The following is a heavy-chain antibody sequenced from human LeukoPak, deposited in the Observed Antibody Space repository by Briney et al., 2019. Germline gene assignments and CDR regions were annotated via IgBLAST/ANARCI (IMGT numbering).Heavy chain of an antibody. V-gene: IGHV1-8*01. CDR3: ATFPSIKGAFDI. CDR2: MNPNSGNT. CDR1: GYTFTSYD. D-gene: IGHD2/OR15-2a*01. Sequence: ASVKVSCKASGYTFTSYDINWVRQATGQGLEWMGWMNPNSGNTGYAQKFQGRVTMTRNTSISTAYMELSSLRSEDTAVYYCATFPSIKGAFDIWGQGTMVTVSS. J-gene: IGHJ3*02.